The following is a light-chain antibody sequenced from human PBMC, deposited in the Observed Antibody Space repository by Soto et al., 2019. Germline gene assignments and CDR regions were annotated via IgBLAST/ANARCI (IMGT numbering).Light chain of an antibody. CDR1: QSISSW. J-gene: IGKJ1*01. CDR2: DAS. CDR3: QQYKSYPWT. V-gene: IGKV1-5*01. Sequence: DIQMTQSPSTLSASVGDRVTITCRASQSISSWLAWYQQRPGKAPKLLIYDASSLESGVPSRFSGSGSRTESTLSISSLQPDDFATYYCQQYKSYPWTFGQGTKVDI.